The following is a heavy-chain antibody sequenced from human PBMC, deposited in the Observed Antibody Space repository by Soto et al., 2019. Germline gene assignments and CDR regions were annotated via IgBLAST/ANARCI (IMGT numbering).Heavy chain of an antibody. CDR2: IKTDESEK. D-gene: IGHD4-4*01. V-gene: IGHV3-7*01. Sequence: GGALRLSCTASVFTFSDSWMAWVRQAPGKGLEWVAMIKTDESEKKYADSVKGRFSISRDNAKNSMYLQMDSLRGEDTAVYYCVRGGSNYASWGQGTLVTVSS. CDR3: VRGGSNYAS. CDR1: VFTFSDSW. J-gene: IGHJ5*02.